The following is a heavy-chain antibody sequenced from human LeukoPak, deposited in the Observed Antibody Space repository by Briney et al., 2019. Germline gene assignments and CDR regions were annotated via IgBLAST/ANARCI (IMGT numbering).Heavy chain of an antibody. CDR2: INPSGGST. V-gene: IGHV1-46*01. J-gene: IGHJ4*02. Sequence: ASVKVSCKVSGYTLTELSMHWVRQAPGQGLEWMGIINPSGGSTSYAQKFQGRVTMTRDTSTSTVYMELSSLRSEDTAVYYCARDRDYYPFDYWGQGTLVTVSS. CDR1: GYTLTELS. CDR3: ARDRDYYPFDY. D-gene: IGHD1-26*01.